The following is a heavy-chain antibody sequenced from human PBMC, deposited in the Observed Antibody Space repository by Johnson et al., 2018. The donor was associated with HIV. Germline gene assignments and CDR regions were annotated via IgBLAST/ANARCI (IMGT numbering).Heavy chain of an antibody. D-gene: IGHD2-21*01. V-gene: IGHV3-11*04. J-gene: IGHJ3*02. CDR1: GFTFSDYY. CDR2: ISSSGNTI. Sequence: QVQLVESGGGLVKPGGSLRLSCAASGFTFSDYYMSWIRQAPGNGLEWVSYISSSGNTIYYADSVKGRFTISRDNAKNTLYLQMNSLRAEDTAVYYCARETAYCGGDCSGAFDIWGQGTMVTVSS. CDR3: ARETAYCGGDCSGAFDI.